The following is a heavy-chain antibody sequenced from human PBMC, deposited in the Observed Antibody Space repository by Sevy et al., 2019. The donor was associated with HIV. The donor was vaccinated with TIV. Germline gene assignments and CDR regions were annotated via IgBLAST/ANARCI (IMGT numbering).Heavy chain of an antibody. D-gene: IGHD1-26*01. CDR1: GFRFSGNS. V-gene: IGHV3-48*01. J-gene: IGHJ4*02. CDR3: ASYTVEWGGYYFDY. CDR2: ISSSSTTK. Sequence: GGSLRLSCAASGFRFSGNSMNWVRQAPGKGLEWVSYISSSSTTKYYADSVKGRFTIFRDNAKNSLYLQMNSLRAEDTAVYYGASYTVEWGGYYFDYWGQGTLVTVSS.